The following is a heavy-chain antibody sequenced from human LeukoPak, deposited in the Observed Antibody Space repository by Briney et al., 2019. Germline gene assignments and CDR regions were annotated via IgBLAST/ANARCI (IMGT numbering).Heavy chain of an antibody. Sequence: SETLSLTCTVSGGSISSGSYYWSWIRQPAGKGLEWIGRIYTSGSTNYNPSLKSRVTISVDTSTNQFSLKLNSVTAADTAVYYCARIGQSVHYYMDVWGNGTTVDVSS. J-gene: IGHJ6*03. V-gene: IGHV4-61*02. D-gene: IGHD3/OR15-3a*01. CDR3: ARIGQSVHYYMDV. CDR2: IYTSGST. CDR1: GGSISSGSYY.